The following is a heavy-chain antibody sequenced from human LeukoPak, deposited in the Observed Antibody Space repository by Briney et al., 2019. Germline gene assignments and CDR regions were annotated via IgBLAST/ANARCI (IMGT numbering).Heavy chain of an antibody. CDR2: ISGSGGST. D-gene: IGHD3-22*01. CDR3: AKVFPYYDSSGRYFDY. Sequence: HGGSLRLSCAAFGFTFSSYGMSRVRQAPGKGLEWVSGISGSGGSTYYADSVKGRFTISRDNSKNTLYLQMNSLRAEDTAVYYCAKVFPYYDSSGRYFDYWGQGTLVTVSS. CDR1: GFTFSSYG. V-gene: IGHV3-23*01. J-gene: IGHJ4*02.